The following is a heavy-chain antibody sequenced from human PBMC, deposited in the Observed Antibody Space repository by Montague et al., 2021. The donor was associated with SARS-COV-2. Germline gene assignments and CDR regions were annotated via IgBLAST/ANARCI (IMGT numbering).Heavy chain of an antibody. CDR2: INSDGSST. J-gene: IGHJ4*02. Sequence: SLRLSCAASGFTFSSYWMHWVRQAPGKGLVRVSRINSDGSSTSYADSVKGRFTISRDNAKNTLYLQMNSLRAEDTAVYYCARDTVRDYGDSGDYWGQGTLVTGSS. D-gene: IGHD4-17*01. CDR1: GFTFSSYW. CDR3: ARDTVRDYGDSGDY. V-gene: IGHV3-74*01.